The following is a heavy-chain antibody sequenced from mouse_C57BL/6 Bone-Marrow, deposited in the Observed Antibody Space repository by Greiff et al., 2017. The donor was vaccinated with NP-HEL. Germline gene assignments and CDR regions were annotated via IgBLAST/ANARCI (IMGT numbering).Heavy chain of an antibody. D-gene: IGHD4-1*02. J-gene: IGHJ2*01. CDR3: ARYNWGHFKY. Sequence: EVKLVESGGGLVQPGGSLKLSCAASGFTFSDYYMYWVRQTPEKRLEWVAYISNGGGSTYYPYTVKGRFTISRDNAKNTLYLQMSRLKSEDTAMYYCARYNWGHFKYWGQGTTLPVTS. V-gene: IGHV5-12*01. CDR1: GFTFSDYY. CDR2: ISNGGGST.